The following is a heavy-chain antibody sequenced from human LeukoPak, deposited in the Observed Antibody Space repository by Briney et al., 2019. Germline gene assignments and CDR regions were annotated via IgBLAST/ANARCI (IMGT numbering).Heavy chain of an antibody. CDR3: ARDRITMVRGY. CDR2: ITWNSGTI. CDR1: GFTFDDYA. Sequence: GVSLRLSCVASGFTFDDYAMHWVRQVPGKGLEWVSGITWNSGTIVYAKSVKGRFTISRDNAKNSLYLQMNSLRAEDTAVYYCARDRITMVRGYWGQGTLVTASS. V-gene: IGHV3-9*01. D-gene: IGHD3-10*01. J-gene: IGHJ4*02.